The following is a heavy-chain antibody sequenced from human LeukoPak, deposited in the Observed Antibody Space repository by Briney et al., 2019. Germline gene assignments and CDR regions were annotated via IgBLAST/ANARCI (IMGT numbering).Heavy chain of an antibody. CDR3: ARNRYGSGSYGY. Sequence: APVKVSCKASGYTFTGYYMHWVRQAPGQGLEWMGWMNPNSGNTGYAQKFQGRVTMTRNTSISTAYMELSSLRSEDTAVYYCARNRYGSGSYGYWGQGTLVTVSS. D-gene: IGHD3-10*01. CDR1: GYTFTGYY. J-gene: IGHJ4*02. V-gene: IGHV1-8*02. CDR2: MNPNSGNT.